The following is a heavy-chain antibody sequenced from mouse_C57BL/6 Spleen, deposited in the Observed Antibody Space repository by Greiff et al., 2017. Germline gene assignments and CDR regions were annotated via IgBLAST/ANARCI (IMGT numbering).Heavy chain of an antibody. J-gene: IGHJ1*03. Sequence: QVQLQQPGAELVRPGTSVKLSCKASGYTFTSYWMHWVKQRPGQGLEWIGVIDPSDSYTNYNQKFKGKATLTVDTSSSTAYMQLSSLTSEDSAVYYCAPNYYGSSWGYFDVWGTGTTVTVSS. CDR3: APNYYGSSWGYFDV. CDR2: IDPSDSYT. CDR1: GYTFTSYW. D-gene: IGHD1-1*01. V-gene: IGHV1-59*01.